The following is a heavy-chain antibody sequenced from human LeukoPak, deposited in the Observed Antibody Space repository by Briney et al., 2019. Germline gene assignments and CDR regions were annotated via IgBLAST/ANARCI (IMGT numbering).Heavy chain of an antibody. J-gene: IGHJ4*02. CDR2: VNPNSGHT. V-gene: IGHV1-8*01. Sequence: ASVKVSCKASGYTFTSYDINWVRQANGQGLEWMGWVNPNSGHTGYAQKFQGRVTMTRNTSISTAYMELSSLRSEDTAVYYCARGAPGSYCSGGSCPYFDYWGQGTLVSVSS. CDR3: ARGAPGSYCSGGSCPYFDY. D-gene: IGHD2-15*01. CDR1: GYTFTSYD.